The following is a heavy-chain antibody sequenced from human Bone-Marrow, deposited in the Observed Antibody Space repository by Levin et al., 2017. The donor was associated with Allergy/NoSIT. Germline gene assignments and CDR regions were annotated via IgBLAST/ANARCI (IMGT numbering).Heavy chain of an antibody. CDR1: GFTFSRYA. J-gene: IGHJ4*02. CDR3: AKGIGTGTHNELDN. V-gene: IGHV3-23*01. CDR2: IISSGGRT. Sequence: LSLTCGASGFTFSRYAMSWVRQAPGKGLEWVSGIISSGGRTFYAYSVKGRFTISRDNSKNTLYLHVNSLRAEDTAVYYCAKGIGTGTHNELDNWGQGTLVTVSS. D-gene: IGHD1-7*01.